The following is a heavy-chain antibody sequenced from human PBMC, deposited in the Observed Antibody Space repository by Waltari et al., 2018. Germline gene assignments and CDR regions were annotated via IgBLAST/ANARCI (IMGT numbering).Heavy chain of an antibody. V-gene: IGHV4-4*07. CDR1: DGSIRGNY. CDR2: IHPSGST. CDR3: ARGPHYDILTGYSYYFDY. Sequence: QVQLHESGPGLVKPSETLSLTCTVSDGSIRGNYWRWFRQPAGKGLEWIGRIHPSGSTKDNPSLKSRLTMSVDTSKNQLSLKLSSVTAADTAVYYCARGPHYDILTGYSYYFDYWGQGTRVTVSS. J-gene: IGHJ4*02. D-gene: IGHD3-9*01.